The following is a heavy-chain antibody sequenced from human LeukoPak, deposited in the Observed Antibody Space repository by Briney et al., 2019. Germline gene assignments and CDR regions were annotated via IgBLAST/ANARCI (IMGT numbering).Heavy chain of an antibody. Sequence: PGGSLRLSCAASGFTFSSYAMSWVRQAPGKGLEWVSGISGSGGSTYYADSVKGRFTISRDNPKNTLYLQMNSLRAEDTAVYYCAKVGGTPSSSSYFDYWGQGTLVTVSS. V-gene: IGHV3-23*01. CDR1: GFTFSSYA. J-gene: IGHJ4*02. CDR2: ISGSGGST. D-gene: IGHD6-6*01. CDR3: AKVGGTPSSSSYFDY.